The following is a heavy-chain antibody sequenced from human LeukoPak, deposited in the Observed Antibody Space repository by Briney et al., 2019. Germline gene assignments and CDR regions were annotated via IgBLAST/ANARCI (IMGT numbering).Heavy chain of an antibody. CDR1: GFTFSSYA. CDR2: ISGSGGST. V-gene: IGHV3-23*01. Sequence: GGFLRLSCAASGFTFSSYAMSWVRQAPGKGLEWVSAISGSGGSTYYADSVKGRFTISRDNSKNALYLQMNSLRAEDTAEYYCAKLGNDNVWGTYRDNWFDPWGQGTLVIVSS. D-gene: IGHD3-16*02. CDR3: AKLGNDNVWGTYRDNWFDP. J-gene: IGHJ5*02.